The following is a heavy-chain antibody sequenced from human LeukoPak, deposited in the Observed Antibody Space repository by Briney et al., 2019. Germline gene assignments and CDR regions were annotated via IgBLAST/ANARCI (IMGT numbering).Heavy chain of an antibody. D-gene: IGHD6-19*01. J-gene: IGHJ4*02. Sequence: PSETLSLICAVSGYSISSGYYWGWIRQPPGKGLEWIGSIYHSGSTYYSPSLKSRVTISVDTSKNQFSLKLSSVTAADTAVYYCAREGQKNIAVAGKFDYWGQGTLVTVSS. CDR2: IYHSGST. CDR3: AREGQKNIAVAGKFDY. V-gene: IGHV4-38-2*02. CDR1: GYSISSGYY.